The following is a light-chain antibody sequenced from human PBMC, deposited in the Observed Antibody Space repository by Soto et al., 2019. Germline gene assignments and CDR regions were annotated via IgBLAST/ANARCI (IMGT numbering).Light chain of an antibody. Sequence: DIQMTQSPSTRSASVGDRVSITCRASETISNLMAWYQQKPGQAPNLLIYKASNLETGVPSRFSGSGSGTEFTLTISSLQPDDFATYYCQDYTSYSGTFGQGTKVDI. V-gene: IGKV1-5*03. CDR1: ETISNL. CDR3: QDYTSYSGT. J-gene: IGKJ1*01. CDR2: KAS.